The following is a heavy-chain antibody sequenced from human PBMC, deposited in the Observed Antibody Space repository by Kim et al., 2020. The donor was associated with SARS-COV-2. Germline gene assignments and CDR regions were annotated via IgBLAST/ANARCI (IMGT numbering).Heavy chain of an antibody. CDR3: ARLKGGPDYDILTGYFDY. Sequence: SETLSLTCTVSGGSISSYYWSWIRQPPGKGLEWIGYIYYSGSTNYNPSLKSRVTISVDTSKNQFSLKLSSVTAADTAVYYCARLKGGPDYDILTGYFDYWGQGTLVTVSS. CDR2: IYYSGST. CDR1: GGSISSYY. D-gene: IGHD3-9*01. V-gene: IGHV4-59*08. J-gene: IGHJ4*02.